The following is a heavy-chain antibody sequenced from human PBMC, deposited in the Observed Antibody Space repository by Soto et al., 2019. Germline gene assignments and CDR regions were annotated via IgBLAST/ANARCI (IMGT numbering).Heavy chain of an antibody. J-gene: IGHJ6*02. Sequence: SQTLSLTCAISGDSVSSNSAAWNWIRQSPSRGLEWLGRTYYRSKWYNDYAVSVKSRITINPDTSKNKFTLQLNSVTPEDTAVYYGARGFVQGAIVCSGGSCYSHYYYGMDVWGQGTTVTVSS. CDR3: ARGFVQGAIVCSGGSCYSHYYYGMDV. CDR1: GDSVSSNSAA. V-gene: IGHV6-1*01. D-gene: IGHD2-15*01. CDR2: TYYRSKWYN.